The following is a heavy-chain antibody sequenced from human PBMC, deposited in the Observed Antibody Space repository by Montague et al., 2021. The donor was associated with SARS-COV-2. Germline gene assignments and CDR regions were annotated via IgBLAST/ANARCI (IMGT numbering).Heavy chain of an antibody. J-gene: IGHJ5*02. V-gene: IGHV4-59*01. D-gene: IGHD6-13*01. Sequence: SETLSLTCSGSGGPISGYYWSWIRQSPGRGLEWIGYIYYSGGTIXNPSLKSRVIISVDTSKSQFSLKLSSVTAADTAVYYCARDRFIAGGRLPHGFDPWGQGTLVTVPS. CDR1: GGPISGYY. CDR2: IYYSGGT. CDR3: ARDRFIAGGRLPHGFDP.